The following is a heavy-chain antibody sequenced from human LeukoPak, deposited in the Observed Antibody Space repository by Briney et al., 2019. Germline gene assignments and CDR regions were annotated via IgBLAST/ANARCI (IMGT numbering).Heavy chain of an antibody. Sequence: ASVKVSCKVSGYTLTELSMHWVRQAPGKGLEWVGGFDPEDGETIYAQKFQGRVTMTEDTSTDTAYMELSSLRSEDTAVYYCATGSSTGYYYYMDVWGKGTTVTVSS. V-gene: IGHV1-24*01. CDR2: FDPEDGET. J-gene: IGHJ6*03. CDR3: ATGSSTGYYYYMDV. CDR1: GYTLTELS.